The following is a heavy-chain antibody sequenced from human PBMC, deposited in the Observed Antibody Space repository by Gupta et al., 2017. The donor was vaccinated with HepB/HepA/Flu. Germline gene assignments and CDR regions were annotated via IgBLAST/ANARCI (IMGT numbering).Heavy chain of an antibody. D-gene: IGHD2-15*01. J-gene: IGHJ5*01. CDR2: IYYNGRT. V-gene: IGHV4-39*01. Sequence: QLQLQESGPALVKPSETLSLTCTVFGGSITTETYYWAWIRQPPGKGLDGIGTIYYNGRTYYKTSLKSRSTLSVGTSKNQCSLRLSSVTAAETAVDFCAVVPVDQEDEVFNWFDSGGRGILVTVSS. CDR1: GGSITTETYY. CDR3: AVVPVDQEDEVFNWFDS.